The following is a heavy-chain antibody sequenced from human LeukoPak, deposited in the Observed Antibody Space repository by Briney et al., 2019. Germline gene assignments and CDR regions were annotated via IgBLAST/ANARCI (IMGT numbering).Heavy chain of an antibody. D-gene: IGHD3-10*01. Sequence: GGSLRLSCAAPGLTFSNYAMTWVRQAPGKGLEWVSTISMSSSFMYYADSVRGRFTISRDNAKNSLYLQMTSLRAEDAALYYCAREDYSSGNPTIDHWGQGTLVTVSS. V-gene: IGHV3-21*01. CDR1: GLTFSNYA. CDR2: ISMSSSFM. J-gene: IGHJ4*02. CDR3: AREDYSSGNPTIDH.